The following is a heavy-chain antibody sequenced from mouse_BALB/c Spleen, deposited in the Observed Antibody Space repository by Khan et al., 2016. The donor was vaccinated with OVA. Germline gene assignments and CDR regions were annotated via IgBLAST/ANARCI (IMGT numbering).Heavy chain of an antibody. CDR3: ASVGDYGAMDY. Sequence: EVQLQESGPGLVKPSQSLSLTCTVTGYSITSDYAWNWIRQFPGNKLEWMGYISYSGSTSYNPSLKSRISITRYTSKNQFFLQLNSVTTEDTATDYCASVGDYGAMDYWGQGTSVTVSS. V-gene: IGHV3-2*02. CDR2: ISYSGST. CDR1: GYSITSDYA. J-gene: IGHJ4*01.